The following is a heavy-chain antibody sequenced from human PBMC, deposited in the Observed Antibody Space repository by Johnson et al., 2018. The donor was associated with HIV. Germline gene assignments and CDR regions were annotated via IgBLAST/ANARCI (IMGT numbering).Heavy chain of an antibody. Sequence: VQLVESGGGVVQPGGSLRLSCAASGFTFSSYGMHWVRQAPGKGLEWVSAISGSGGSTYYADSVKGRFTISRDNSKNTLYLQMNSLKTEDSAVYYCTTDVLGVDAFDIWGQGTMVTVSS. V-gene: IGHV3-23*04. CDR3: TTDVLGVDAFDI. D-gene: IGHD4/OR15-4a*01. CDR2: ISGSGGST. J-gene: IGHJ3*02. CDR1: GFTFSSYG.